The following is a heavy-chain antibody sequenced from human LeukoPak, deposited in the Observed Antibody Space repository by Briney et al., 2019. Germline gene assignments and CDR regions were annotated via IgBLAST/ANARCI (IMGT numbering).Heavy chain of an antibody. Sequence: GASLRLSRAASGFTFDTYAMTWVRQAPGKGLEWVSSISSGGTYIYYAESVRGRSTISRDNTKNFLYLQLSTLRVEDTAVYYCARDRPTGRSRGVVVQWGQGTLVTVSS. J-gene: IGHJ4*02. CDR2: ISSGGTYI. CDR3: ARDRPTGRSRGVVVQ. CDR1: GFTFDTYA. D-gene: IGHD2-15*01. V-gene: IGHV3-21*01.